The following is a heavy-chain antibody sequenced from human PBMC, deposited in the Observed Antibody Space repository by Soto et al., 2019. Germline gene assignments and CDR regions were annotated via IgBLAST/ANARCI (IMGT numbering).Heavy chain of an antibody. J-gene: IGHJ4*02. CDR2: IYPGDSDT. V-gene: IGHV5-51*01. D-gene: IGHD3-22*01. CDR3: ARHWAYYDSSGYCLDY. Sequence: ESLKISCKGSGYAFTTYWIGLVRQMSWKGLECMWIIYPGDSDTRYSPSFQGQVTISADKSISTAYLQWSSLKASDTTMYYCARHWAYYDSSGYCLDYWGQGTLVTVS. CDR1: GYAFTTYW.